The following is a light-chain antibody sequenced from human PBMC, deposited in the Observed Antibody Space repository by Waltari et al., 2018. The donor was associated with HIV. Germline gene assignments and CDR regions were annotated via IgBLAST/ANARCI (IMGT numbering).Light chain of an antibody. CDR3: QAWASSTLVV. CDR1: KLGDNY. V-gene: IGLV3-1*01. Sequence: SYELPQPPSVSVSPGQTARITCSGDKLGDNYACWYQQKPGQSPMLVIYQDSTRPSGIPERFSGFNAGNTATLPIGGTQAIDAAYYYCQAWASSTLVVFGGGTKLTVL. CDR2: QDS. J-gene: IGLJ2*01.